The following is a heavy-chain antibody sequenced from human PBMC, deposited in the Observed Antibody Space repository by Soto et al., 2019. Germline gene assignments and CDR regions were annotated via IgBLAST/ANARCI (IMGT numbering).Heavy chain of an antibody. D-gene: IGHD3-10*02. J-gene: IGHJ4*01. V-gene: IGHV1-3*01. CDR1: GYTFTNHA. CDR2: INAGKGDT. Sequence: ASAKVSCKASGYTFTNHAIHWVRQAPGQGLEWMGWINAGKGDTKYPQRFQGRVTITRDTSASTAYMELSSLRSEDTAVYYCARNIFGGTTDYWRPGTLVTVSS. CDR3: ARNIFGGTTDY.